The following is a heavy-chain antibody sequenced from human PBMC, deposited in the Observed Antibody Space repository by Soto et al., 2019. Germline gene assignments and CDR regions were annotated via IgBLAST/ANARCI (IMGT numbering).Heavy chain of an antibody. V-gene: IGHV3-9*01. Sequence: EVQLVESGGGLVQPGRSLRLSCAASGFTFDDYAMHWVRQAPGKGLEWVSGISWNSGSIGYADSVKGRFTISRDNAKNSLYLQMNSLRAEDTALYYCAKGGVYFDYWGQGTLVTVSS. CDR2: ISWNSGSI. J-gene: IGHJ4*02. CDR3: AKGGVYFDY. CDR1: GFTFDDYA. D-gene: IGHD1-26*01.